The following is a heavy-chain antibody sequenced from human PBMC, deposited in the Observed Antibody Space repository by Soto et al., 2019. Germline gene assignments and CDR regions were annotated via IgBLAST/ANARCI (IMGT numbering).Heavy chain of an antibody. CDR1: GFTFRNYD. V-gene: IGHV3-13*05. CDR3: ARTDRDFYGLDV. J-gene: IGHJ6*02. Sequence: EVQLVESGGGLVQPGGSRRLSCDASGFTFRNYDMHWVRQGTGKGLAWFSGISAAGDPDYADSVEGRFTISRENAQNSFFLQMNSLRVGDTAVYYCARTDRDFYGLDVWGQGTTVIVSS. CDR2: ISAAGDP.